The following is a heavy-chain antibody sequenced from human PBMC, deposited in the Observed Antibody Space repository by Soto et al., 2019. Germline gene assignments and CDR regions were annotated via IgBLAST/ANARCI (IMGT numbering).Heavy chain of an antibody. D-gene: IGHD4-17*01. CDR3: ARDRDYGDNPEYYYYGMDV. Sequence: QVQLVESGGGVVQPGRSLRLSCAASGFTFSSYAMHWVRQAPGKGLEWVAVISYDGSNKYYADSVKSRFTISRDNSKNTLYLQMNSLRAEDTAVYYCARDRDYGDNPEYYYYGMDVWGQGTTVTVSS. V-gene: IGHV3-30-3*01. CDR2: ISYDGSNK. J-gene: IGHJ6*02. CDR1: GFTFSSYA.